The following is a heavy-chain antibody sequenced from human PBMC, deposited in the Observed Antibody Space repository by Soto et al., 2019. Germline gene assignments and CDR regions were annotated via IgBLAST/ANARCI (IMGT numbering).Heavy chain of an antibody. D-gene: IGHD3-10*01. CDR1: GFKFSCYA. CDR2: ISGSGANI. Sequence: GGSLRLSCAASGFKFSCYAMTWVRQAPGKGLEWVSGISGSGANIYYADSVKGRFTISRDNSKNTLYLQMNSLRAEDTAVYSCARRTSYGSGSYMYYYYGLDVWGQGTTVTVSS. V-gene: IGHV3-23*01. J-gene: IGHJ6*02. CDR3: ARRTSYGSGSYMYYYYGLDV.